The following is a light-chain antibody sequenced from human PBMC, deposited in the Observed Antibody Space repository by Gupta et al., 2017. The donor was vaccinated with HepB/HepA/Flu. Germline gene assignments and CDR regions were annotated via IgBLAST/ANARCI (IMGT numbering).Light chain of an antibody. CDR1: DSLVYSDGNTY. V-gene: IGKV2-30*01. Sequence: VVVTQSPLSLPVSHRQTTSFSCRLSDSLVYSDGNTYLIRFQQRPGQSPRRLIYKVSNRDSGVSDRFSGRRSCADFTLKISKGEAADVGVNYCMQDTRWPATFGQGTKVEIK. CDR3: MQDTRWPAT. CDR2: KVS. J-gene: IGKJ1*01.